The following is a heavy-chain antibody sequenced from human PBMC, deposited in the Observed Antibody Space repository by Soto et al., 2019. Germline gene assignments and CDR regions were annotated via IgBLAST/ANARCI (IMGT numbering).Heavy chain of an antibody. CDR3: ARQAMAKTRGNFDY. J-gene: IGHJ4*02. CDR1: GFTFDAYA. Sequence: EVQLVESGGGLVQPGRSLRLSCAASGFTFDAYAMHWVRQAPGKGLEWVSGISWNSGNIDYADSVTGRFTISRDNATNSLYLHIDSLRAEDTALYYCARQAMAKTRGNFDYWGQGTLVTVSS. V-gene: IGHV3-9*01. CDR2: ISWNSGNI. D-gene: IGHD5-18*01.